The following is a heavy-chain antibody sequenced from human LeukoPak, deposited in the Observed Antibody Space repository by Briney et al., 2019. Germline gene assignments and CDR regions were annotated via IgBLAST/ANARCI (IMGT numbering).Heavy chain of an antibody. CDR1: GGSFSGYY. V-gene: IGHV4-34*01. CDR3: ARRRIAAAGSRNWFDP. J-gene: IGHJ5*02. CDR2: INHSGST. D-gene: IGHD6-13*01. Sequence: SETLSLTCAVYGGSFSGYYWSWIRQPPGKGLEWIGEINHSGSTNYNPSLKSRVTISVDTSKNQFSLKLSSVTAADTAVYYCARRRIAAAGSRNWFDPWGQGTLVTVSS.